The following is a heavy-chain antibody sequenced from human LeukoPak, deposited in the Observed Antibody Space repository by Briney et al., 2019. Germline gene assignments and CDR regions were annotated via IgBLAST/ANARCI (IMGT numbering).Heavy chain of an antibody. V-gene: IGHV3-23*01. CDR2: ISGTGAFT. CDR3: AGAPTGTSRFDY. CDR1: GFTFTKYA. D-gene: IGHD3-10*01. J-gene: IGHJ4*02. Sequence: GGSLRLSCAASGFTFTKYAMTWVRQAPGEGLEWVTTISGTGAFTFYADSVKGRFTISRDNSKNTLHLQMNSLRADDTAMYYCAGAPTGTSRFDYWGQGTLVTVSS.